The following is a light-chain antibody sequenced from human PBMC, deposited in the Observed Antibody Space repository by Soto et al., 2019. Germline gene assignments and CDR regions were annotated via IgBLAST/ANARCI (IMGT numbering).Light chain of an antibody. CDR1: SSDVGGYNY. CDR2: EVS. V-gene: IGLV2-14*01. J-gene: IGLJ1*01. CDR3: SSYTSSSTPYV. Sequence: QSVLTQPASVSGSPGQSITISCTGTSSDVGGYNYVSWYQQHPGKAPKLMIYEVSNRPSGVSNRFSGSKSGNTASLTISGLQAADEADDYCSSYTSSSTPYVFGTGTKLTVL.